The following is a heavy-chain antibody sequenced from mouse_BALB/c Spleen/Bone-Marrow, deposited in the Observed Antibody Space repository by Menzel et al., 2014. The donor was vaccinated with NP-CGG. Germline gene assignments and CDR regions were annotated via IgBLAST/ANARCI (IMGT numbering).Heavy chain of an antibody. J-gene: IGHJ3*01. CDR3: ARSGGGYDGFAY. V-gene: IGHV1-7*01. CDR1: GYTFTSYW. Sequence: VQLQQSGAELAKPGASAKMSCKASGYTFTSYWMHWVKQRPGQGLEWIGYINPSTGYTEYNQKFKDKATLTADKSSSTAYMQPSSLTSEDSAVYYCARSGGGYDGFAYWGQGTLVTVSA. CDR2: INPSTGYT. D-gene: IGHD2-2*01.